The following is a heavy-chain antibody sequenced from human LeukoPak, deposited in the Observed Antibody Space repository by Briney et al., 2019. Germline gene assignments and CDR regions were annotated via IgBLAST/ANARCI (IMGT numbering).Heavy chain of an antibody. Sequence: ASVKVSCKASGYTFTSYDINWVRQATGQGLEWMGWMNPKRGNTGYAQKFQGRVTLTRNNSISTAYMELSRLRSEHTVVYYCARAYCSSNSCYLGIYYSYGMDVWGQGTTVTVSS. D-gene: IGHD2-2*01. J-gene: IGHJ6*02. CDR3: ARAYCSSNSCYLGIYYSYGMDV. V-gene: IGHV1-8*01. CDR1: GYTFTSYD. CDR2: MNPKRGNT.